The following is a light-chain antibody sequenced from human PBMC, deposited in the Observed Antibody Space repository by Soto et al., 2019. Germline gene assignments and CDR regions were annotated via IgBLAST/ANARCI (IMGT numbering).Light chain of an antibody. CDR2: KTS. Sequence: DIQMTQSPSTLSASVGDRVTITCRASQSIDSWLAWYQQKPGKAPKLLIYKTSNLESGVPSRFSGSGSGTEFSLTISGLQPDDFATYYCQQYKSFSLTFGGGTRVEVK. J-gene: IGKJ4*01. CDR1: QSIDSW. CDR3: QQYKSFSLT. V-gene: IGKV1-5*03.